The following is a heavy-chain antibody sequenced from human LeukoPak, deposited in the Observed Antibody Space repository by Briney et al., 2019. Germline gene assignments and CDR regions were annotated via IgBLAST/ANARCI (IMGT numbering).Heavy chain of an antibody. CDR2: ISSSGSTI. D-gene: IGHD3-9*01. V-gene: IGHV3-48*04. CDR3: ARGRRYFDRQYYYYYMDV. J-gene: IGHJ6*03. Sequence: GGSLRLSCAASAFTFSSYSMNWVRQAPGKGLEWVSYISSSGSTIYYADSVKGRFTISRDNAKNSLYLQMNSLRAEDTAVYYCARGRRYFDRQYYYYYMDVWGKGTTVTISS. CDR1: AFTFSSYS.